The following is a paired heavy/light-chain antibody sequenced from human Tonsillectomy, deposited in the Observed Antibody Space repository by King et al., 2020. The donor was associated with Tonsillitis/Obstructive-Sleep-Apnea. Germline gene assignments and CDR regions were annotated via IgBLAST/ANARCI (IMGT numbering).Heavy chain of an antibody. CDR1: GFSFDDYT. CDR3: AKDIRGGNSRFDY. D-gene: IGHD1-26*01. CDR2: ISWNGGST. Sequence: EVQLVESGGVVVQPGGSLRLSCAASGFSFDDYTMHWVRQAPGKGLEWVSLISWNGGSTYYADSVQGRFTISRDNSKTSLYLQMHSLRTEDTALYYCAKDIRGGNSRFDYWGQGTLVTVS. J-gene: IGHJ4*02. V-gene: IGHV3-43*01.
Light chain of an antibody. Sequence: DIQMTQSPSSLSASVGDRVTITCQASQDISNYLNWYQQKPGKAPKLLIYDASNLETGVPSRFSGSGSGTDFTFTISSLQAEDIATYYCQQYENLPPMYTFGQGTKLEIK. CDR1: QDISNY. V-gene: IGKV1-33*01. CDR2: DAS. CDR3: QQYENLPPMYT. J-gene: IGKJ2*01.